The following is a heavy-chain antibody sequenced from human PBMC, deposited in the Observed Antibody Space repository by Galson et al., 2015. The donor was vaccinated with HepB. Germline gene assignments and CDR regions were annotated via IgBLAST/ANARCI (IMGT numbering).Heavy chain of an antibody. V-gene: IGHV6-1*01. J-gene: IGHJ4*02. CDR3: ARGAFCSGGSCYRHRSPLEK. CDR1: GDSVSNSSAA. Sequence: CAISGDSVSNSSAAWNWIRQSPSRGLEWLGRTYYWSKWYFDYSVSVKSRITIKADTSKTHFSLHLKSVTPEDTAVYYCARGAFCSGGSCYRHRSPLEKWGQGPLVSVSS. CDR2: TYYWSKWYF. D-gene: IGHD2-15*01.